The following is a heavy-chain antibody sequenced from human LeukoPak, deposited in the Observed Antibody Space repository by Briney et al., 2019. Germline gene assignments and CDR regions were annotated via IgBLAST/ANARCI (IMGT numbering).Heavy chain of an antibody. J-gene: IGHJ3*02. CDR2: IYYSGST. Sequence: SETLSLTCTVSGGSISSSSYYWGWIRQPPGKGLEWIGSIYYSGSTYYNPSLKSRVTISVDTSKNQFSLKLSSVTAADTAVYYCAGVIVVETDDAFDIWGQGTMVTVSS. V-gene: IGHV4-39*07. CDR1: GGSISSSSYY. CDR3: AGVIVVETDDAFDI. D-gene: IGHD2-21*01.